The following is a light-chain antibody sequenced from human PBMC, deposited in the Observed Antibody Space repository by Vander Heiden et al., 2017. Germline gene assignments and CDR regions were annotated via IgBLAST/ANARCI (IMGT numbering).Light chain of an antibody. V-gene: IGKV4-1*01. CDR3: QQYYSSPWT. CDR2: WAS. Sequence: DIVMTQSPDSLSLSLGERATINCKSSQSPFYASNIQSRLAWYQQKPGQPPKLLIYWASTRQSGVPDRFSGSGSGTDFTLTISSLQAEDVAVYYCQQYYSSPWTFGQGTKVEIK. CDR1: QSPFYASNIQSR. J-gene: IGKJ1*01.